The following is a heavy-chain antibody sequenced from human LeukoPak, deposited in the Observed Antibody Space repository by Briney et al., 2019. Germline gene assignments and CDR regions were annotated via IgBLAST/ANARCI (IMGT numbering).Heavy chain of an antibody. CDR3: ARWHSHGRFFDY. J-gene: IGHJ4*02. CDR1: GGSISSSSYY. CDR2: NCDSDNT. V-gene: IGHV4-61*05. Sequence: SETLSLTCTVSGGSISSSSYYWGWTRQPPGKGLEWIGYNCDSDNTDYKPSLKSRVTISLDTSENQFSLKLTSATAADTAGYYCARWHSHGRFFDYWGQGALVTVSS. D-gene: IGHD2-21*01.